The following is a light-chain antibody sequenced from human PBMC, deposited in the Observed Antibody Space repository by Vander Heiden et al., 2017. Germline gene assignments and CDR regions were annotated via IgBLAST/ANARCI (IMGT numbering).Light chain of an antibody. CDR2: DDN. Sequence: QSVLTQPPSVSGVPGHSVTISCTGSSSNIGAGYDVHWYPQLPGTAPKLLIYDDNNLPSGVPDRISGSKSVTSASLAITGLQAEDEADYYCQSYDGSLNSWVFGGGTKLTVL. V-gene: IGLV1-40*01. J-gene: IGLJ3*02. CDR1: SSNIGAGYD. CDR3: QSYDGSLNSWV.